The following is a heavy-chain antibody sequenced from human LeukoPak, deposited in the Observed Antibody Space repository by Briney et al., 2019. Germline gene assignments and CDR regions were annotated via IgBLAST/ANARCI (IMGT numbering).Heavy chain of an antibody. CDR3: VRDRFGPRSRYFDY. Sequence: GGSLRLSCAASGFTVSSNYMSWVRQAPGKGLEWVSVIYNGGSTYYADSVKGRFTISRDNAKNTLYLQMNSLRAEDTAMYYCVRDRFGPRSRYFDYWGQGTLVTVSS. CDR2: IYNGGST. J-gene: IGHJ4*02. V-gene: IGHV3-66*01. CDR1: GFTVSSNY. D-gene: IGHD1-14*01.